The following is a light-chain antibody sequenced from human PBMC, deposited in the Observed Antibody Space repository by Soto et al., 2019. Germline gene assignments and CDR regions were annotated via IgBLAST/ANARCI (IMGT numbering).Light chain of an antibody. Sequence: EIVLTQSPATLSLSPGERATLSCRASQSVSSYLAWYQQKPGQAPRLLIYDASNRATGIPARFSGSGSGTDFTLTSSSLEPEDFAVYYCQHRSHWPTTFGQGTKLEIK. V-gene: IGKV3-11*01. CDR2: DAS. CDR1: QSVSSY. J-gene: IGKJ2*01. CDR3: QHRSHWPTT.